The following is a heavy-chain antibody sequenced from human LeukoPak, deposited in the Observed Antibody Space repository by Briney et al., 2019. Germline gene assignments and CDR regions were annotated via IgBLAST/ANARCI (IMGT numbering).Heavy chain of an antibody. D-gene: IGHD3-22*01. J-gene: IGHJ5*02. V-gene: IGHV4-39*01. CDR3: ASPPEEGDSSGYYPT. CDR1: GGSINSPLNY. Sequence: KPSETLSLTCIVSGGSINSPLNYWGWIRQPPGKGLEWIGSINYVGSTHHNPSLKSRVTISVDTSKSQLSLKLRSVTAADTAVYYCASPPEEGDSSGYYPTWGQGTLVTVSS. CDR2: INYVGST.